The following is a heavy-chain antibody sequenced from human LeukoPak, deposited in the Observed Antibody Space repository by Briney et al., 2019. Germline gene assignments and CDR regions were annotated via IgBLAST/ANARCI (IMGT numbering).Heavy chain of an antibody. Sequence: GGSLRLSCAASEFTFSNYAIHWVRQAPGKGLEWVTIISDDGSDKYYADPVKGRFTISRDNSKNTVYLHMNSLRDDDTAVYYCARDGYYYDSSLDSWGQGTLVTVSS. CDR3: ARDGYYYDSSLDS. V-gene: IGHV3-30*04. D-gene: IGHD3-22*01. J-gene: IGHJ4*02. CDR2: ISDDGSDK. CDR1: EFTFSNYA.